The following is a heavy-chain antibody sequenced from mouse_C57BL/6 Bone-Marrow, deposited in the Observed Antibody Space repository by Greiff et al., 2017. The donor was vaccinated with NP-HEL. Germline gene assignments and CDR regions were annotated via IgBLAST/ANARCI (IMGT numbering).Heavy chain of an antibody. J-gene: IGHJ1*03. CDR3: ASEVRTYWYFDV. CDR1: GYTFTDYY. V-gene: IGHV1-26*01. Sequence: EVQLQQSGPELVKPGASVKISCKASGYTFTDYYMNWVKQSHGKSLEWIGDINPNNGGTSYNQKFKGKATLTVDKSSSTAYMELRSLTSEDSAVYYCASEVRTYWYFDVWGTGTTVTVSS. CDR2: INPNNGGT.